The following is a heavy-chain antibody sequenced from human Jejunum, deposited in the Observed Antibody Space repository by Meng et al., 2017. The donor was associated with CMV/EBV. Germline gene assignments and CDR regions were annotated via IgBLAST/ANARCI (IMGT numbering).Heavy chain of an antibody. J-gene: IGHJ4*02. V-gene: IGHV1-2*06. D-gene: IGHD6-25*01. CDR1: GYPLSGYY. Sequence: QAQLVQSGDEGKKPGASMKVSCKASGYPLSGYYLHWVRQAPGQGLEWMGRTSPNNGDTKYAQKFQGRVTMTRDTSINTAYMELTRLTSDDTAVYYCARDSGSWHYYFDYWGQGTLVTVSS. CDR3: ARDSGSWHYYFDY. CDR2: TSPNNGDT.